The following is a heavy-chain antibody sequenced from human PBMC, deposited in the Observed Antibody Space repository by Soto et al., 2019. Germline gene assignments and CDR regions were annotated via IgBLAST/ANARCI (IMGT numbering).Heavy chain of an antibody. CDR1: GDIVSSNSAA. J-gene: IGHJ3*02. V-gene: IGHV6-1*01. Sequence: SQTLSLTCAISGDIVSSNSAALNWIRQSPSRGLEWLGRTYYRSKWSNDYALSVEGRITINPDTSKNQFSLQLNSLTPEDTAVYYCARGYAFDIWGQGTMVTVS. CDR3: ARGYAFDI. CDR2: TYYRSKWSN.